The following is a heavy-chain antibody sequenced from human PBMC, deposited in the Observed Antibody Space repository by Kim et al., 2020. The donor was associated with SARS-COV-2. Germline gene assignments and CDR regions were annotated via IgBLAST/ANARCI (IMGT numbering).Heavy chain of an antibody. CDR1: GFTFSNYF. Sequence: GGSLRLSCAASGFTFSNYFMTWVRQAPGKGLEWVSSISGTGLSTYYADSVKGRFTISRDNSKNTVYLQMNSLRPEDTAVFFCAKDRSRMIVGSGSVDYWG. J-gene: IGHJ4*01. CDR2: ISGTGLST. D-gene: IGHD1-26*01. V-gene: IGHV3-23*01. CDR3: AKDRSRMIVGSGSVDY.